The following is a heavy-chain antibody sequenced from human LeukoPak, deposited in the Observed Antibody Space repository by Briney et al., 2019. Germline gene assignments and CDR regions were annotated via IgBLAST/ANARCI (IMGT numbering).Heavy chain of an antibody. CDR2: IYYSGST. CDR1: GFTVSSNY. V-gene: IGHV4-39*07. D-gene: IGHD3-10*01. J-gene: IGHJ5*02. CDR3: ARATTHHLLSGHRYNWFDP. Sequence: PGGSLRLSCAASGFTVSSNYMSWVRQPPGKGLEWIGSIYYSGSTYYNPSLKSRVTISVDTSKNQFSLKLSSVTAADTAVYYCARATTHHLLSGHRYNWFDPWGQGTLVTVSS.